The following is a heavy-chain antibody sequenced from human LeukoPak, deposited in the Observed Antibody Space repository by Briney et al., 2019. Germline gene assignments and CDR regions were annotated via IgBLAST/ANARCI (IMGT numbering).Heavy chain of an antibody. CDR3: ARGLRAGPAVTLDY. CDR2: IIHTGIT. J-gene: IGHJ4*02. CDR1: DGPSSGYF. V-gene: IGHV4-34*01. Sequence: PSETLSLTCTVSDGPSSGYFWTWIRQSPGMGLEWIGEIIHTGITNYMPSLESRVTMSVDTSKNQFTLKLRSLTAADTAVYFCARGLRAGPAVTLDYWGQGTPVIVSS. D-gene: IGHD4-17*01.